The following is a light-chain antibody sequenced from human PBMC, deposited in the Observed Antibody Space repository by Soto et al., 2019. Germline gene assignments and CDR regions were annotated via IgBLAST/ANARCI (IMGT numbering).Light chain of an antibody. J-gene: IGKJ2*01. Sequence: ELVMTQSPATLSVSPLEIVTLSCRASQSVSSIYLAWYQQKPGQAPSLLIYATSSRATGIPDRFSGSGSGTEFTLTISSLQSEDFAVYYCHQYDDGPYTFGQGTKVDIK. CDR3: HQYDDGPYT. CDR2: ATS. V-gene: IGKV3D-15*01. CDR1: QSVSSIY.